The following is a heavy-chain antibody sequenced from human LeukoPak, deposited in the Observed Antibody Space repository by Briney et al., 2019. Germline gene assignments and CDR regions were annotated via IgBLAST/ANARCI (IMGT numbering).Heavy chain of an antibody. CDR1: GFTSSNAW. J-gene: IGHJ5*02. CDR2: IKSKTDGGTT. CDR3: TTNYDILTGYYSGLWFDP. Sequence: GGSLRLSCAASGFTSSNAWMSWVRQAPGKGLEWVGRIKSKTDGGTTDYAAPVKGRFTISRDDSKNTLYLQMNSLKTEDTAVYYCTTNYDILTGYYSGLWFDPWGQGTLVTVSS. V-gene: IGHV3-15*01. D-gene: IGHD3-9*01.